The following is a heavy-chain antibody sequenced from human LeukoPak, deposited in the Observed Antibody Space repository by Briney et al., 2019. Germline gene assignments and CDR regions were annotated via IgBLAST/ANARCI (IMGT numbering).Heavy chain of an antibody. Sequence: GSLRLSCAASGFTFSSYTMNWVRQAPGKGLEWIGSIYYSGSTYYNPSLKSRVTISVDRSKNQFSLKLSPVTAADTAVYYCARDLSGSYWDYWGQGTLVTVSS. CDR2: IYYSGST. D-gene: IGHD1-26*01. V-gene: IGHV4-39*07. CDR1: GFTFSSYT. CDR3: ARDLSGSYWDY. J-gene: IGHJ4*02.